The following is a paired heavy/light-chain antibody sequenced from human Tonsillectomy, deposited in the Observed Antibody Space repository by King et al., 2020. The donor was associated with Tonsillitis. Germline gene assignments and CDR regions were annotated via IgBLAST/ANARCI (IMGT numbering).Light chain of an antibody. Sequence: DIQMTQSPSSLSASVGDRVTITCRASQSISRYLNWYQQKAGKAPNLLIYEASNLHRGVPSRFSGSGSGTDFTLTINSLQPEDFATYYCQQSYNTPRTFGQGTKVEIK. CDR2: EAS. CDR1: QSISRY. V-gene: IGKV1-39*01. CDR3: QQSYNTPRT. J-gene: IGKJ1*01.
Heavy chain of an antibody. D-gene: IGHD6-19*01. CDR2: IIPIFGTP. Sequence: QVQLVQSGPEVKKPGSSVKVSCKASGGSFSNFAISWVRQAPGQGLEWMGGIIPIFGTPSYPQKFQGRVTITADKSTSTAYMYLSSLRSEDTAVYYCARGLTSGWTGFDYWGQGTLVTVSS. V-gene: IGHV1-69*06. J-gene: IGHJ4*02. CDR1: GGSFSNFA. CDR3: ARGLTSGWTGFDY.